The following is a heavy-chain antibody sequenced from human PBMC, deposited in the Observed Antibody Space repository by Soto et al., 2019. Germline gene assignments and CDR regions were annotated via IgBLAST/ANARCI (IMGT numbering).Heavy chain of an antibody. V-gene: IGHV4-59*01. CDR3: ASAAGGPYDN. D-gene: IGHD2-15*01. Sequence: SETLSLTCTVSGAPITINYWSWIRQAPGKGLEWIGYIYYSGSTTYNPSLKSRVTMSADTSKDQFSLKLNSVAAADTAVYYCASAAGGPYDNWGPGILVTVSS. CDR2: IYYSGST. J-gene: IGHJ4*01. CDR1: GAPITINY.